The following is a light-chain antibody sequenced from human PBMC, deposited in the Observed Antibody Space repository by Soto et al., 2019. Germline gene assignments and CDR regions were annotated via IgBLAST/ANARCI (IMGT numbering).Light chain of an antibody. Sequence: QSVLTQPPSASGTPGQRVTISCSGSSSNIGSNYVYWYQQLPGTAPKLLIYSNNQRPSGVPDRFSGSKSGTSASLAISGLRSEDEADYYCAAWDDSLSGVVVGGGTQLTVL. V-gene: IGLV1-47*02. J-gene: IGLJ2*01. CDR1: SSNIGSNY. CDR2: SNN. CDR3: AAWDDSLSGVV.